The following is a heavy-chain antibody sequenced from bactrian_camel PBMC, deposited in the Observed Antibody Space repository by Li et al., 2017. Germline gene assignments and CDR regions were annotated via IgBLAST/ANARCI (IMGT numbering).Heavy chain of an antibody. CDR1: GFTFSGVA. J-gene: IGHJ4*01. CDR2: INRSGSDT. V-gene: IGHV3S7*01. Sequence: QLVESGGGLVQPGGSLRLSCAPSGFTFSGVAMTWVRQAPGKGLEWVSTINRSGSDTYYTDSVKGRFTFSRDNAKNTVYLQMNSLKSEDTALYYFAGGSDYESEANYWGQGTQVTVS. CDR3: AGGSDYESEANY. D-gene: IGHD4*01.